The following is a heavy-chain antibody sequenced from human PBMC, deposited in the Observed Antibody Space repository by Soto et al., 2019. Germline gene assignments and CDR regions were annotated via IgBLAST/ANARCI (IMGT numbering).Heavy chain of an antibody. D-gene: IGHD6-13*01. Sequence: EVQMVESGGGLLQPGGSLRLSCAASGFTASSNYMSCVRQAPGKGLGWVSIIYSGGSTYYADSVKGRFTISRDNSKHTLYLQMTSLRAEDRALYYFARDLVWKTAGFDPWGQGTLVSVSS. CDR3: ARDLVWKTAGFDP. CDR2: IYSGGST. V-gene: IGHV3-53*01. CDR1: GFTASSNY. J-gene: IGHJ5*02.